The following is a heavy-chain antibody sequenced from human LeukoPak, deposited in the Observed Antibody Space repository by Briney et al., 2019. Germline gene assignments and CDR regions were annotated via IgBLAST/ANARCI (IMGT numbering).Heavy chain of an antibody. J-gene: IGHJ5*02. CDR2: ISGSGGST. V-gene: IGHV3-23*01. CDR1: GFTFSSYA. D-gene: IGHD6-19*01. CDR3: AKDRDSSSGWYLYNWFDP. Sequence: GGSLRLSCAASGFTFSSYAMSWVRQAPGKGLEWVSAISGSGGSTYYADSVKGRFTISRDNSKNTLYLQMNSLRAEDTAVYYCAKDRDSSSGWYLYNWFDPWGQGTLVTVSS.